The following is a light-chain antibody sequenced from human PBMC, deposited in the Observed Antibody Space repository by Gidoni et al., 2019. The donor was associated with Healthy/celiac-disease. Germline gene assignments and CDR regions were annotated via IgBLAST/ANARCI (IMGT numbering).Light chain of an antibody. J-gene: IGKJ2*03. CDR2: GAS. CDR3: QQYGSFLYS. CDR1: QSVSSSY. Sequence: EIVLTHSPGTLSLSPGERATLSCRASQSVSSSYLAWYQQKPGQAPRLLIYGASSRATGIPDRFSGSGSGTDFTLTISRLEPEDFAVYDCQQYGSFLYSFGQGTKLEIK. V-gene: IGKV3-20*01.